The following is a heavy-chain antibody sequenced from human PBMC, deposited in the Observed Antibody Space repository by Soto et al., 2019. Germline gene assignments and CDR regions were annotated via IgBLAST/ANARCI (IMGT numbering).Heavy chain of an antibody. J-gene: IGHJ6*02. CDR3: AASCVGCGGFNYYGMDV. D-gene: IGHD2-21*01. CDR1: GGSISSGPYS. CDR2: FHYSENT. V-gene: IGHV4-39*07. Sequence: SETLSLTCTVSGGSISSGPYSWGWIRQPPGEGLEWIGTFHYSENTYYNPSLESRVTISVDTSKNQFSLKLSSVTAADTAVYYCAASCVGCGGFNYYGMDVWGQGTTVTVSS.